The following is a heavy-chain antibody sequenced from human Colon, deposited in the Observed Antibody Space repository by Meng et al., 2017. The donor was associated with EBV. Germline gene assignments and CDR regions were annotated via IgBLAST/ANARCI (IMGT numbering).Heavy chain of an antibody. J-gene: IGHJ4*02. V-gene: IGHV4-30-4*01. CDR2: IHHSGSA. Sequence: GHVREWGHGLWDPSRPLSPTTTVSGGSTSSGNYTWSWTRQPPGKGLEWIGYIHHSGSAYYNPSLKSRVSISVDTSKSQFSLNLNSMTAADTAVYYCASFDHIPRRNYFDYWGQGTLVTVSS. CDR1: GGSTSSGNYT. D-gene: IGHD2-21*01. CDR3: ASFDHIPRRNYFDY.